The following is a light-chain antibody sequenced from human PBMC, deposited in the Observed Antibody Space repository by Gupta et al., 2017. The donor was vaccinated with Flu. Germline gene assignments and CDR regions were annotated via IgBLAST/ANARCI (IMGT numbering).Light chain of an antibody. CDR3: HERRNWHPNYS. Sequence: ETVLTQSPATLSLLPGERVTLSCRASQSLDTYLAWYQQKHGQAPRLVIYDESRRATDIPARFSGGGVGTEFTLTISSREPEDFAIYYCHERRNWHPNYSFGQGTKLEIK. CDR2: DES. V-gene: IGKV3D-11*02. J-gene: IGKJ2*03. CDR1: QSLDTY.